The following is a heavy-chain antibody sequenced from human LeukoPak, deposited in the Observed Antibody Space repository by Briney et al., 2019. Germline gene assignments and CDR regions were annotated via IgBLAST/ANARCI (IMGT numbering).Heavy chain of an antibody. CDR2: INHSGST. V-gene: IGHV4-34*01. CDR3: ARGEVYDINDY. Sequence: SETLSLTCAVYGESFSGYYWSWIRQPPGKGLEWIGEINHSGSTNYNPSLKSRVTISVDTSKNQFSLKLSSVTAADTAVYYCARGEVYDINDYWGQGTLVTVSS. CDR1: GESFSGYY. J-gene: IGHJ4*02. D-gene: IGHD3-9*01.